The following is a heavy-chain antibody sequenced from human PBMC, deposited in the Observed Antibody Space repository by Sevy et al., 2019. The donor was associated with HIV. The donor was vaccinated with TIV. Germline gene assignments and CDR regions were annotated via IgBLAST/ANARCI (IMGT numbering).Heavy chain of an antibody. CDR3: ARTQTTYYYDSSGYSYDGFDI. V-gene: IGHV3-30-3*01. D-gene: IGHD3-22*01. J-gene: IGHJ3*02. CDR2: ISYDGSNK. CDR1: GFTFSSYA. Sequence: GGSLRLSCAASGFTFSSYAMHWVRQAPGKGLEWVAVISYDGSNKYYADSVKGRFTISRDNSKNTLYLQMNSLRAEDTAVYYCARTQTTYYYDSSGYSYDGFDIWGQGTMVTVSS.